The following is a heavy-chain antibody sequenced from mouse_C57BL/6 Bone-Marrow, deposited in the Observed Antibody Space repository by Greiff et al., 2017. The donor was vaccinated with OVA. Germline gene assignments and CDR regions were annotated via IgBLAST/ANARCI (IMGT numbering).Heavy chain of an antibody. CDR3: ARPTGTGDFDV. J-gene: IGHJ1*03. D-gene: IGHD4-1*02. V-gene: IGHV5-4*03. CDR2: ISDGGSYT. CDR1: GFTFSSYA. Sequence: EVMLVESGGGLVKPGGSLKLSCAASGFTFSSYAMSWVRQTPEKRLEWVATISDGGSYTYYPDNVKGRFTISRDNAKNNLYLQMSHLQSEDTAMYYCARPTGTGDFDVWGTGTTVTVSS.